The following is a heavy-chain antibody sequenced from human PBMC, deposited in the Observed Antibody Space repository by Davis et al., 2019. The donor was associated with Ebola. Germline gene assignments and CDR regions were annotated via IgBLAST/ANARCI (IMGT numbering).Heavy chain of an antibody. D-gene: IGHD2-15*01. CDR1: GYTFTSYY. J-gene: IGHJ5*02. CDR2: INPSGGST. V-gene: IGHV1-46*01. CDR3: ARGLRNWFDP. Sequence: ASVKVSCKASGYTFTSYYMHWVRQAPGQGLEWMGIINPSGGSTSYAQKLQGRVTMTTDTSTSTAYMELRSLRSDDTAVYYCARGLRNWFDPWGQGTLVTVSS.